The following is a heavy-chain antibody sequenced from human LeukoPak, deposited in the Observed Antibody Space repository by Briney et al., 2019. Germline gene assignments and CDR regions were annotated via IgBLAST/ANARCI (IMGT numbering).Heavy chain of an antibody. CDR1: RFTFSSYS. Sequence: PGGSLRLSCAASRFTFSSYSMNWVRQAPGKGLEWVSSISSSSSYIYYADSVKGRFTISRDNAKNSLYLQMNSLRAEDTAVYYCASGPYYYDSSGYSGTVVYWGQGTLVTVSS. CDR2: ISSSSSYI. D-gene: IGHD3-22*01. CDR3: ASGPYYYDSSGYSGTVVY. J-gene: IGHJ4*02. V-gene: IGHV3-21*01.